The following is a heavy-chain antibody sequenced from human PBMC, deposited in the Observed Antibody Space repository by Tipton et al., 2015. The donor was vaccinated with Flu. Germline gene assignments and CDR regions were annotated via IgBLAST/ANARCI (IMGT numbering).Heavy chain of an antibody. CDR3: ATDMDSSGHYEDPQN. CDR1: GFTFGAFA. D-gene: IGHD3-22*01. J-gene: IGHJ1*01. CDR2: IDTRGVNT. V-gene: IGHV3-23*01. Sequence: SLRLSCVASGFTFGAFAMNWVRRAPGAGLEWVSTIDTRGVNTHYADSVRGRFVISRDNSKKTVFLQMDNLRVEDTATYYCATDMDSSGHYEDPQNWGQGTLVNVSS.